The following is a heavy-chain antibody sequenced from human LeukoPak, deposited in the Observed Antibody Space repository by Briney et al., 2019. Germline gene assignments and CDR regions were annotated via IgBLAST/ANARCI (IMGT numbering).Heavy chain of an antibody. J-gene: IGHJ6*02. Sequence: PGVSLRLSCAASGFTFSSYWMSWVRQAPGKGLEWVANIKQDGSEKYYVDSVKGRFTISRDNAKNSLYLQMNSLRAEDTAVYYCARACDSSGWYWYYYYYYGMDVWGQGTTVTVSS. CDR1: GFTFSSYW. CDR3: ARACDSSGWYWYYYYYYGMDV. V-gene: IGHV3-7*03. CDR2: IKQDGSEK. D-gene: IGHD6-19*01.